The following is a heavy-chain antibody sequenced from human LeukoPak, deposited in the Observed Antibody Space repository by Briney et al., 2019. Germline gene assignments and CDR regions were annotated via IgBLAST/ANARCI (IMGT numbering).Heavy chain of an antibody. V-gene: IGHV4-34*01. CDR3: ASGDEFLDAFDI. D-gene: IGHD2/OR15-2a*01. CDR1: GGSFSGYY. J-gene: IGHJ3*02. CDR2: INHSGST. Sequence: PSETLSLTCAVYGGSFSGYYWSWIRQPPGKGLEWIGEINHSGSTNYNPSLKSRVTISVDTSKNQFSLKLSSVTAADTAVYYCASGDEFLDAFDIWGQGTVVTVSS.